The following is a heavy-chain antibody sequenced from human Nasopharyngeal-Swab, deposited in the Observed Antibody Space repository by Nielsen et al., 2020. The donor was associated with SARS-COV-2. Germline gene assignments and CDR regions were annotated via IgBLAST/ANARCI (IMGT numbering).Heavy chain of an antibody. CDR1: GFTFSSYG. CDR3: AGVAGITIFTDTTFDY. D-gene: IGHD3-9*01. CDR2: IWYDGSNK. J-gene: IGHJ4*02. Sequence: GESLKISCAASGFTFSSYGMHWVRQAPGKGLEWVAVIWYDGSNKYYADSVKGRFTISRDNSKNTLYLQMNSLRAEDTAVYYCAGVAGITIFTDTTFDYWGQGTLVTVSS. V-gene: IGHV3-33*01.